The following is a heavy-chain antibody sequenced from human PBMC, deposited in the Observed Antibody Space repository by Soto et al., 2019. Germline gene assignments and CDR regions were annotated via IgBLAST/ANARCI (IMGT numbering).Heavy chain of an antibody. CDR2: ANSDGSST. CDR1: GFTFNTYW. Sequence: GGSLRLSCAASGFTFNTYWMHWVRQAPGKGLVWVSRANSDGSSTTYADSVKGRFTISRDNARNTLYLQMNSLRAEDTALYYCAKDIDDILTGYYAYWGQGTLVTVSS. V-gene: IGHV3-74*03. J-gene: IGHJ4*02. D-gene: IGHD3-9*01. CDR3: AKDIDDILTGYYAY.